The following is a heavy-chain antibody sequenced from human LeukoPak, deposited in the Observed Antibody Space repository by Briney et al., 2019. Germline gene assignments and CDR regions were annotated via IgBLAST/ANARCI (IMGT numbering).Heavy chain of an antibody. CDR3: ARDYDYYDTSGYYYQDY. Sequence: ASVKVSCKASGYPFSSHYIHWVRQAPGQGLEWMGWISAYNGNTNYAQELQGRVTMTTDTSTTTAYMELGGLRSDDTAVYYCARDYDYYDTSGYYYQDYWGQGTLVTVSS. J-gene: IGHJ4*02. V-gene: IGHV1-18*04. CDR2: ISAYNGNT. D-gene: IGHD3-22*01. CDR1: GYPFSSHY.